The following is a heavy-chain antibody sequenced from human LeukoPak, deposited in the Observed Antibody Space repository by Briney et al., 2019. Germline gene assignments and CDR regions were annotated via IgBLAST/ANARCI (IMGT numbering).Heavy chain of an antibody. D-gene: IGHD5-18*01. CDR3: ARDKGYSYAPFDY. V-gene: IGHV4-59*02. CDR1: GGAVNSYY. J-gene: IGHJ4*02. Sequence: SETLSLTCNVSGGAVNSYYWSWIRQTPGEGLKWIGYISHNGNIDYAPSLKSRVTISVDTSKNQFSLKLSSVTAADTAVYYCARDKGYSYAPFDYWGQGTLVTVSS. CDR2: ISHNGNI.